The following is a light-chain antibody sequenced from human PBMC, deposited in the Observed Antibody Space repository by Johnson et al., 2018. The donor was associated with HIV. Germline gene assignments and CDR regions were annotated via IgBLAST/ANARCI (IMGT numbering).Light chain of an antibody. V-gene: IGLV1-51*02. CDR1: SSNIGNNY. J-gene: IGLJ1*01. Sequence: QSVLTQPPSVSAAPGQKVTISCSGSSSNIGNNYVSWYQQLPGTAPKLLIYENNNRPSGIPDRFSGSKSGPSATLAITGLQPGDEADYYCGTWDTSLTTGGVFGTGTKVTVL. CDR2: ENN. CDR3: GTWDTSLTTGGV.